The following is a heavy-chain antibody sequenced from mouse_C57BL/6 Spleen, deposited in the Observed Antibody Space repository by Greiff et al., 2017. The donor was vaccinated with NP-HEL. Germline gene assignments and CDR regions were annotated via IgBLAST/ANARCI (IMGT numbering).Heavy chain of an antibody. CDR3: ARSYGSSLYWYFDV. V-gene: IGHV8-12*01. J-gene: IGHJ1*03. Sequence: QVQLKESGPGILQSSQTLSLTCSFSGFSLSTSGMGVSWIRQPSGKGLEWLAHIYWDDDKRYNPSLKSRLTISKDTSRNQVFLKITSVDTADTATYYCARSYGSSLYWYFDVWGTGTTVTVSS. CDR2: IYWDDDK. D-gene: IGHD1-1*01. CDR1: GFSLSTSGMG.